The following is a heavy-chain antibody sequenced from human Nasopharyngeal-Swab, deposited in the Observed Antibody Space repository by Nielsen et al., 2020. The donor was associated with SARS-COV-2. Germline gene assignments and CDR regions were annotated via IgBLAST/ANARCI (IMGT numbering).Heavy chain of an antibody. Sequence: GESLKISCAASGFTFSGSYMSWIRQAPGKGLEWVSYISSSGSTIYYADSVKGRFTISRDNAKNSLYLQMNSLRAEDTAVYYCARVQGVGVAPDYWGQGTLVTVSS. J-gene: IGHJ4*02. CDR2: ISSSGSTI. CDR1: GFTFSGSY. D-gene: IGHD3-3*01. CDR3: ARVQGVGVAPDY. V-gene: IGHV3-11*01.